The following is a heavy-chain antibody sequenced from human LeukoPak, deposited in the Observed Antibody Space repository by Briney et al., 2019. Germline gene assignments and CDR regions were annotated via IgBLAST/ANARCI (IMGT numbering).Heavy chain of an antibody. V-gene: IGHV5-51*01. J-gene: IGHJ6*03. CDR2: IYPGDSDT. CDR3: ARINYGDLLMHCMDV. Sequence: GESLKISCKGSGYSFTSYWIGWVRQMSGKGLEWMGIIYPGDSDTRYSPSFQGQVTISADKSISTAYLQWNSLKASDTAMYYCARINYGDLLMHCMDVWGKGTTVTDSS. CDR1: GYSFTSYW. D-gene: IGHD4-17*01.